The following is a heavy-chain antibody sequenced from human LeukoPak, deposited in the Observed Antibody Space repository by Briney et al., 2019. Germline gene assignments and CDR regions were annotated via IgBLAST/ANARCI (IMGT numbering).Heavy chain of an antibody. CDR2: IYQSGST. D-gene: IGHD4-11*01. CDR3: ARDQTNNWFDP. J-gene: IGHJ5*02. Sequence: SETLSLTCTVSGGSISSNDWWSWFRQPPGKGLEWIGEIYQSGSTNYNPSLKSRVTISVDKSKNQFSLKLTSVTAADTAVYYCARDQTNNWFDPWGQGTLVTVSS. CDR1: GGSISSNDW. V-gene: IGHV4-4*02.